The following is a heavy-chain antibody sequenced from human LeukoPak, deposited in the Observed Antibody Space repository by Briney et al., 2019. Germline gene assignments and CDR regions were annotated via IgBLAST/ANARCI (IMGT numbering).Heavy chain of an antibody. J-gene: IGHJ4*02. D-gene: IGHD3-22*01. CDR3: ARWLSYYDY. CDR2: ISGSGDTI. CDR1: GFSFSSYA. V-gene: IGHV3-23*01. Sequence: GGSLRLSCAASGFSFSSYAMNWVRQAPGEGLEWASAISGSGDTIYYADSVKGRFTISRDNSKNTLYLQMNSLRAEDTALYYCARWLSYYDYWGQGTLVTVSS.